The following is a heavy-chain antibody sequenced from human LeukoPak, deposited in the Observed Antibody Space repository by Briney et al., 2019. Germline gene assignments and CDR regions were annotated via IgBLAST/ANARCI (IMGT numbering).Heavy chain of an antibody. D-gene: IGHD5-18*01. CDR2: IYYSGST. J-gene: IGHJ5*02. V-gene: IGHV4-39*01. CDR3: ARHLTPPPGDSYGYLVGSFDP. Sequence: SETLSLTCTVSGGSISSSSYYWGWIRQPPGKGLEWIGSIYYSGSTYYNPSLKSRATISVDTSKNQFSLKLCSVTAADTAVYYCARHLTPPPGDSYGYLVGSFDPWGQGTLVTVSS. CDR1: GGSISSSSYY.